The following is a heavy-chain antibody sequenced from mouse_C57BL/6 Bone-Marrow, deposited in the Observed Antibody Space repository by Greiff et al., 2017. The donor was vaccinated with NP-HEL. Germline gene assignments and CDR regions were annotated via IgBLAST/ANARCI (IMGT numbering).Heavy chain of an antibody. CDR2: ISNGGGST. V-gene: IGHV5-12*01. CDR3: ARRYPDAMDY. Sequence: EVMLVESGGGLVQPGGCLKLSCAAFGFTFSDYYMYWVRQTPEKRLEWVAYISNGGGSTYYPDTVKGRFTISRDNAKNTLYLQMSRLKSEDTAMYYCARRYPDAMDYWGQGTSVTVSS. CDR1: GFTFSDYY. J-gene: IGHJ4*01. D-gene: IGHD2-12*01.